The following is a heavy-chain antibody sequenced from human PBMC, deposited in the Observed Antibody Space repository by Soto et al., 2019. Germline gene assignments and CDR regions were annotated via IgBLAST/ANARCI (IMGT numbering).Heavy chain of an antibody. J-gene: IGHJ4*02. Sequence: VGSLRLSCAASGFTFSSYAMSWVRQAPGKGLEWVSAISGSGGSTYYADSVKGRFTISRDNSKNTLYLQMNSLGAEDTAVYYCAKAHFGSAKAEGSFDYWGQGTLVTVSS. D-gene: IGHD3-3*01. CDR2: ISGSGGST. CDR1: GFTFSSYA. V-gene: IGHV3-23*01. CDR3: AKAHFGSAKAEGSFDY.